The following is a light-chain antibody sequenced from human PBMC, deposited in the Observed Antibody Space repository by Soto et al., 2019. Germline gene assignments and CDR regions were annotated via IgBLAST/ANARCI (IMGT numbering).Light chain of an antibody. Sequence: EIVLTQSPGTLSLSPGERAALSCRASQSVNSNYLAWYQQKPGQAPRLLISAASSRATGIPDRFSGSGSGTDFTLTISRLEPEDFAVYYCQQYGSSPYTFGQGTTLEIK. V-gene: IGKV3-20*01. CDR2: AAS. CDR3: QQYGSSPYT. J-gene: IGKJ2*01. CDR1: QSVNSNY.